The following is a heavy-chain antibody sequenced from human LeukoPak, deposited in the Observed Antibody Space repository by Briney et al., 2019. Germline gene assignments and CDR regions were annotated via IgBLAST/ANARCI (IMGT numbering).Heavy chain of an antibody. CDR2: MYLSGTT. D-gene: IGHD3-22*01. V-gene: IGHV4-4*02. CDR3: AGLVGRYSSGLYYYYFDY. J-gene: IGHJ4*02. CDR1: GDSINSLDL. Sequence: PSGTLSLTCTVSGDSINSLDLWSWVRQPPGKGLEWIGEMYLSGTTHSNPSVKSRVTISIDKSKNQFFLNLSSVTAADTAVYYCAGLVGRYSSGLYYYYFDYWGEGTLVTVSS.